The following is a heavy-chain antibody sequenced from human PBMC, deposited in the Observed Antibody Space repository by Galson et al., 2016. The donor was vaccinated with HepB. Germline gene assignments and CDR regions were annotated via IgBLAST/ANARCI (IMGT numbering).Heavy chain of an antibody. J-gene: IGHJ6*02. D-gene: IGHD2-2*01. CDR1: GYTFTNFP. CDR2: INGGNGNT. Sequence: QSGAEVKKPGESLKLSCKASGYTFTNFPIHWVRQAPGQRLEWMGWINGGNGNTEYSRKFQGRVTITRDTSASTAYMELISLRSEDSAVYYCAKGPSRDSCSGSTCYEGKYYYYGMDVWGQGTTVTVSS. V-gene: IGHV1-3*01. CDR3: AKGPSRDSCSGSTCYEGKYYYYGMDV.